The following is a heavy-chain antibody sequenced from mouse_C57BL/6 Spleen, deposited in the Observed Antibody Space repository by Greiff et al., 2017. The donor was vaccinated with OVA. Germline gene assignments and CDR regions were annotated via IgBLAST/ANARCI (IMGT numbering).Heavy chain of an antibody. CDR2: IHPGDGDT. V-gene: IGHV1-80*01. CDR1: GYAFSSYW. J-gene: IGHJ2*01. CDR3: ARSYYYGSSCFDY. Sequence: QVQLQQSGAELVKPGASVKISCKASGYAFSSYWMNWVKQRPGQGLEWIGQIHPGDGDTNYNGKFKGKATLTADKSSSTAYMQLSSLTSEDSAVYFCARSYYYGSSCFDYWGQGTTLTVSS. D-gene: IGHD1-1*01.